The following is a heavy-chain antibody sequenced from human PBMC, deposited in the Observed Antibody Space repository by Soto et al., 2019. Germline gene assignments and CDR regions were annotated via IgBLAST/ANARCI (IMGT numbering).Heavy chain of an antibody. V-gene: IGHV3-15*07. D-gene: IGHD3-3*01. CDR2: IKSKTDGGTT. J-gene: IGHJ3*02. CDR3: TFCWTDYDAFDI. Sequence: PGGSLRLSCAASGFTFSNAWMNWVRQAPGKGLEWVGRIKSKTDGGTTDYAAPVKGRFTISRDDSKNTLYLQMNSLKTEDTAVYYCTFCWTDYDAFDIWGQGTMVTVSS. CDR1: GFTFSNAW.